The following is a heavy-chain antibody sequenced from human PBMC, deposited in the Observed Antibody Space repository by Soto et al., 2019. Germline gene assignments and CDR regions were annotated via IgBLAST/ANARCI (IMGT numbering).Heavy chain of an antibody. D-gene: IGHD1-26*01. CDR1: GFTFSDYG. CDR2: ISIDGRDE. Sequence: QVQLVESGGGVVQPGTSLRLSCSVSGFTFSDYGMHWVRQAPGEGLQWVAVISIDGRDEQYADSVKGRFTVSRDNSNRTFYLQINSLSPEDTAVYSCSRQEAGSYFDFWGHGTLVTVSS. J-gene: IGHJ4*01. V-gene: IGHV3-30*03. CDR3: SRQEAGSYFDF.